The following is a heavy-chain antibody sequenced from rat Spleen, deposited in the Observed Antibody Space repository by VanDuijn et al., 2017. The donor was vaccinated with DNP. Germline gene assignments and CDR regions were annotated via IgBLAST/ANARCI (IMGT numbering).Heavy chain of an antibody. CDR3: ATELPGYRGMDA. Sequence: EVQLAESGGDLVQPGRSLKLSCVASGFTFNNYWMTWVRQAPTKGLEWVAYISYDGGSTYYGDSVKGRFTISRENAKSTLYLQMDSLWSEDTATYYCATELPGYRGMDAWGQGTSVTVSS. CDR2: ISYDGGST. CDR1: GFTFNNYW. J-gene: IGHJ4*01. V-gene: IGHV5-20*01. D-gene: IGHD1-4*01.